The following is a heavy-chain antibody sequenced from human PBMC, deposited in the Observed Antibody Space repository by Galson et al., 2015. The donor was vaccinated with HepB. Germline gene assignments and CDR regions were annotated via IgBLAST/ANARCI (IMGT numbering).Heavy chain of an antibody. CDR3: TAECNYDSSGYYWGFDY. D-gene: IGHD3-22*01. CDR1: GFTFSGSA. J-gene: IGHJ4*02. CDR2: IRSKANSYAT. V-gene: IGHV3-73*01. Sequence: SLRLSCAASGFTFSGSAMHWVRQASGKGLEWVGRIRSKANSYATAYAASVKGRFTISRDDSKNTAYLQMNSLKTEDTAVYYCTAECNYDSSGYYWGFDYWGQGTLVTVSS.